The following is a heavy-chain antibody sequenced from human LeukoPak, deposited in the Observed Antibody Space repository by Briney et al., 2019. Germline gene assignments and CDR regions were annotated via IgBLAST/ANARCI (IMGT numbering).Heavy chain of an antibody. Sequence: SQTLSLTCTVSGGSISSGSHYWSWIRQPAGKGLEWIGRIYTSGSTNYNPSLKSRVTISVDTSKNQFSLKLSSVTAADTAVYYCARLRLHAFDIWGQGTMVTVSS. J-gene: IGHJ3*02. CDR2: IYTSGST. CDR3: ARLRLHAFDI. CDR1: GGSISSGSHY. V-gene: IGHV4-61*02.